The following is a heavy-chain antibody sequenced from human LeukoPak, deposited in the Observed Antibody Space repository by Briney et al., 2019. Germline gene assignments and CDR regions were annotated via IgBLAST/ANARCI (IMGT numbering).Heavy chain of an antibody. CDR2: IYYTGSS. J-gene: IGHJ6*03. Sequence: PSETLSLTCSVSGGSIRSSDDYWGFVRQTPGKGLEWMGSIYYTGSSHYNPSLKSRATISVDTSKNQFSLKLTSVTAADTAVYYCARETSQKGAHYMDVWGKGTTVTISS. CDR3: ARETSQKGAHYMDV. D-gene: IGHD3-16*01. CDR1: GGSIRSSDDY. V-gene: IGHV4-39*07.